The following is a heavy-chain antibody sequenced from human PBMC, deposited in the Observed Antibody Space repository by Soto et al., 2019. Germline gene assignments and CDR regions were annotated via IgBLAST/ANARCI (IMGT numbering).Heavy chain of an antibody. D-gene: IGHD5-12*01. J-gene: IGHJ4*02. V-gene: IGHV3-21*06. CDR3: ARSRTIVATIHYFDY. Sequence: GGSLRLSCAASGFTFSSYSMNWVRQAPGKGLEWVSSISSSSTYIYYADSVKGRFTISRDNAKNQLYLQMNSLRAEDTAVYYCARSRTIVATIHYFDYWGRGTLVTVSS. CDR2: ISSSSTYI. CDR1: GFTFSSYS.